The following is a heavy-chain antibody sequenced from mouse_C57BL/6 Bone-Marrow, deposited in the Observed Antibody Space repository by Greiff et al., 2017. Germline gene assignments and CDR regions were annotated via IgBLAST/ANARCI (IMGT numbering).Heavy chain of an antibody. D-gene: IGHD2-4*01. V-gene: IGHV1-64*01. Sequence: QVQLQQPGAELVKPGASVKLSCKASGYTFTSYWMHWVKQRPGQGLEWIGMIHPNSGSTNYNEKLKSKATLTVDKYSSTAYMQLSSLTSEDSAVYYYARAYYDYLNWYFDVWGTGTTVTVSS. J-gene: IGHJ1*03. CDR2: IHPNSGST. CDR1: GYTFTSYW. CDR3: ARAYYDYLNWYFDV.